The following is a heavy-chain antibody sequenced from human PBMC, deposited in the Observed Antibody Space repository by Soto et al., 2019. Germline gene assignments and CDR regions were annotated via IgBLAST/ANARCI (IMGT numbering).Heavy chain of an antibody. CDR2: IYYSGST. Sequence: SETLSHTCTVSGGYIISGGYYWIWIRQHPGKGLEWIGYIYYSGSTYYNPSLKSRVTISVDTSKNQFSLKLSSVTAADTAVYYCASATVVTRLDYWGQGNLVTGSS. J-gene: IGHJ4*02. V-gene: IGHV4-31*03. CDR3: ASATVVTRLDY. CDR1: GGYIISGGYY. D-gene: IGHD4-17*01.